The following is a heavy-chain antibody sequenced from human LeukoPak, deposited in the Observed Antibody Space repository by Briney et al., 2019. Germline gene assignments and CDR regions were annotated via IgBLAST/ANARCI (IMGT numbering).Heavy chain of an antibody. D-gene: IGHD6-13*01. CDR3: ARAAAPNWFDP. Sequence: SETLSLTCAVYGGSFSGYYWSWIRQPPGKGLEWIGEINHSGSTNYNPSLKSRATISVDTSKNQFSLKLSSVTAADTAVYYCARAAAPNWFDPWGQGTLVTVSS. J-gene: IGHJ5*02. CDR2: INHSGST. V-gene: IGHV4-34*01. CDR1: GGSFSGYY.